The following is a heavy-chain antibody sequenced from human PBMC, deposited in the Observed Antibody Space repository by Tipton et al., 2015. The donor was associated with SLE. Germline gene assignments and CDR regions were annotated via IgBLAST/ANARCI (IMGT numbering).Heavy chain of an antibody. CDR3: ARERITIFGVVTSPWFDP. Sequence: SLRLSCAASGFTFSSYNMHWVRLAPGKGLEWVSSISTSTRHIYYADSMMGRFTISRDDAKNSLYLQMNSLRAEDTAVYYCARERITIFGVVTSPWFDPWGQGTLVTVSS. CDR1: GFTFSSYN. V-gene: IGHV3-21*01. CDR2: ISTSTRHI. J-gene: IGHJ5*02. D-gene: IGHD3-3*01.